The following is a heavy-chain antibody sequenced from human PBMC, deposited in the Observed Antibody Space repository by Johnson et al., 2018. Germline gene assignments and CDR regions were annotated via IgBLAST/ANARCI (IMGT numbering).Heavy chain of an antibody. J-gene: IGHJ1*01. Sequence: VQLVESGGGLVQPGGSLRLSCAASGFTFSSYWMSWVRQAPGKGLEWVANIKQDGSEKYYVDSVKGRFTISRDNSKNTLYLQMNSLRAEDTAVYYCARGPATGVTPEYFQHWGQGTLVTVSS. CDR1: GFTFSSYW. V-gene: IGHV3-7*01. D-gene: IGHD4-23*01. CDR3: ARGPATGVTPEYFQH. CDR2: IKQDGSEK.